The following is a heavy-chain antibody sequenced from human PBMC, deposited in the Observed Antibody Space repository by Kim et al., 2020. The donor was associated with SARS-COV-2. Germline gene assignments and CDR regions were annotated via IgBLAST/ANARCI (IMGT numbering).Heavy chain of an antibody. V-gene: IGHV3-48*03. CDR3: ARVYCSRSSCQREGALDY. Sequence: GGSLRLSCVASGFTFSSYEMTWVRQAPGKGLEWISYIHSGDTPIYYADSVKGRFTISRDSARNSLYLQMSSLRVEDTAVYFCARVYCSRSSCQREGALDYWGLGPLVTVSS. D-gene: IGHD2-15*01. CDR2: IHSGDTPI. J-gene: IGHJ4*02. CDR1: GFTFSSYE.